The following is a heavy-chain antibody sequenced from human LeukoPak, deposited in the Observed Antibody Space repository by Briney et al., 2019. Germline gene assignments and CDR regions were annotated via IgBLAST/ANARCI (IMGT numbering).Heavy chain of an antibody. V-gene: IGHV3-7*03. J-gene: IGHJ4*02. CDR2: IKQDGSEK. D-gene: IGHD1-14*01. Sequence: WGSLRLSCAASGFTFSNYWMSWVRQAPGKGLEWVANIKQDGSEKYYVGSVKGRFTISRDNADNSLYLQMNSLRAEDTAVYYCARLRTFDYWGQGTLVTVSS. CDR3: ARLRTFDY. CDR1: GFTFSNYW.